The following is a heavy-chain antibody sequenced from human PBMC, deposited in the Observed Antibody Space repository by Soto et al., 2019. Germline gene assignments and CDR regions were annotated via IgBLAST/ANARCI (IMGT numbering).Heavy chain of an antibody. Sequence: ASVKVSCKASGDTFGSYVISWVRQAPGQGLEWMGGIIPIFVTANYAQKFQGRVTITADESTGTVYMELSSLRSEDTAVYYCGRGGFSGSYYAYWGQGTLVTVSS. J-gene: IGHJ4*02. CDR3: GRGGFSGSYYAY. V-gene: IGHV1-69*13. CDR2: IIPIFVTA. D-gene: IGHD1-26*01. CDR1: GDTFGSYV.